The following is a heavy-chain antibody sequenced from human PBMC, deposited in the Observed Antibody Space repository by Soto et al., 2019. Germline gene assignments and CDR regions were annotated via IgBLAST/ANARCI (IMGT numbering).Heavy chain of an antibody. D-gene: IGHD3-10*01. J-gene: IGHJ6*03. CDR1: GYTFTGYY. Sequence: QVQLVQSGAEVKKPGASVKVSCKASGYTFTGYYMHWVRQAPGQGLEWMGWINPNSGGTNYAQKFQGWVTMTRDTSISTAYMELSRLRSDDTAVYYCAIDATYYGSGRVGYYYMDVWGKGTTVTVSS. CDR3: AIDATYYGSGRVGYYYMDV. V-gene: IGHV1-2*04. CDR2: INPNSGGT.